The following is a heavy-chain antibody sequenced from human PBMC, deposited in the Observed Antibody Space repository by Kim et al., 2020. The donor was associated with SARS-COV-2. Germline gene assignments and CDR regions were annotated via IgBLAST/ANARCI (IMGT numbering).Heavy chain of an antibody. J-gene: IGHJ5*02. V-gene: IGHV4-4*02. CDR3: ARLDSDSGKYFWFDP. Sequence: NPSLRSRVTISVGKPKNQCSLKLSSVTAAATAVYYCARLDSDSGKYFWFDPWGQGTLVTVSS. D-gene: IGHD1-26*01.